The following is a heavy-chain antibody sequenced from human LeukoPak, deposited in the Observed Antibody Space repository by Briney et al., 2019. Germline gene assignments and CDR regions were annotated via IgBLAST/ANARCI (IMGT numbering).Heavy chain of an antibody. D-gene: IGHD3-22*01. V-gene: IGHV3-30*02. Sequence: PGGSLRLSCAASGFTFSSYGMHWVRQAPGKGLEWVAFIRYDGSNKYYADSVKGRFTISRDNSKNTLYLQMNSPRAEDTAVYYCAKDDYYDSSGSWGGYWGQGTLVTVSS. J-gene: IGHJ4*02. CDR2: IRYDGSNK. CDR1: GFTFSSYG. CDR3: AKDDYYDSSGSWGGY.